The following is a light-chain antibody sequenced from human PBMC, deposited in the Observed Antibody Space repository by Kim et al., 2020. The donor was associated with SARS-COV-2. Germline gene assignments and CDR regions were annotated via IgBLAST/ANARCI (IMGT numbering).Light chain of an antibody. J-gene: IGKJ4*02. V-gene: IGKV1-9*01. CDR1: QGISSN. CDR2: AAS. Sequence: DIQLTQSPSSLSASVGDGVTITCRASQGISSNLAWYQQKPGKAPRLLIYAASTLESGVPSRFSGRGSGTEFTLAINSLQPEDFATYYCQQIDSFPRTFGEGTKVDIK. CDR3: QQIDSFPRT.